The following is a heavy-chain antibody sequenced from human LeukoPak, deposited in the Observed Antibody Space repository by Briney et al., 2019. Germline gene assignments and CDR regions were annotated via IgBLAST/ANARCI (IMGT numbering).Heavy chain of an antibody. CDR2: ISYDGSNK. CDR1: GFTFSSYA. Sequence: GGSLRLSCAASGFTFSSYAMHWVRQAPGKGLEWVAVISYDGSNKYYADSVKGRFTISRDNSKNTLYLQMNSLRAGDTAVYYCAREKQLVREFFDYWGQGTLVTVSS. D-gene: IGHD6-6*01. J-gene: IGHJ4*02. CDR3: AREKQLVREFFDY. V-gene: IGHV3-30*04.